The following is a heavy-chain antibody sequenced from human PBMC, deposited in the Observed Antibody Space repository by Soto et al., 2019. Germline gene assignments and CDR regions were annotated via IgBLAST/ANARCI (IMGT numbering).Heavy chain of an antibody. CDR3: ARGRRVYYYMDV. CDR1: GFTFSSYD. J-gene: IGHJ6*03. V-gene: IGHV3-13*01. Sequence: GGSLRLSCAASGFTFSSYDMHWVRQATGKGLEWVSAIGTAGDTYYPGSVKGRFTISRENAKNSLYLQMNSLRAGDTAVYYCARGRRVYYYMDVWGKGTTVTVYS. CDR2: IGTAGDT.